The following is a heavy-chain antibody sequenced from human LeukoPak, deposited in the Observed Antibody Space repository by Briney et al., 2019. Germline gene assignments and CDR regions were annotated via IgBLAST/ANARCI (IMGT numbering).Heavy chain of an antibody. V-gene: IGHV3-11*01. J-gene: IGHJ4*02. CDR1: GFTFSDYY. CDR2: ITSTVITV. D-gene: IGHD1-20*01. CDR3: VRSVYNWNDVDY. Sequence: GGSLRLSCAASGFTFSDYYMSWIRQAPGKGREWVSYITSTVITVYYADSVTARFTISRDNAKNSLYLQMNSLRAEDTAVYYCVRSVYNWNDVDYWGQGTLVTVSS.